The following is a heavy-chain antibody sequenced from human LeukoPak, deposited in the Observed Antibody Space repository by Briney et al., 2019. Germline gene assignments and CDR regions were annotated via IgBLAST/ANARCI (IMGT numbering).Heavy chain of an antibody. CDR2: INPNSGGT. J-gene: IGHJ4*02. D-gene: IGHD2-2*01. Sequence: ASVKVSCKASGGTFSSYAISWVRQAPGQGLEWMGWINPNSGGTNYAQKFQGRVTMTRDTSISTAYMELSRLRSDDTAVYYCARIIDCSSTSCDDYWGQGTLVTVSS. V-gene: IGHV1-2*02. CDR1: GGTFSSYA. CDR3: ARIIDCSSTSCDDY.